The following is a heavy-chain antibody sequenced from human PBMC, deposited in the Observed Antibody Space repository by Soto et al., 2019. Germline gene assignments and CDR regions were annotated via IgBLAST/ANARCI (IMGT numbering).Heavy chain of an antibody. Sequence: ASVKVSCKASGYTFTSYGISWVRQAPGQGLEWMGWISAYNGNTNYAQKLQGRITMTTDTSTSTAYMELRSLRSDDTAVYYCARDSGISRIELIDYWGQGTLVTVSS. CDR1: GYTFTSYG. J-gene: IGHJ4*02. D-gene: IGHD2-15*01. CDR3: ARDSGISRIELIDY. V-gene: IGHV1-18*01. CDR2: ISAYNGNT.